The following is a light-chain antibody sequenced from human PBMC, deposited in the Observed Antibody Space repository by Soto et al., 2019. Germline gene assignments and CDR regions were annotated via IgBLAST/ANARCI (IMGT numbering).Light chain of an antibody. V-gene: IGKV3-15*01. CDR1: QSVSSN. Sequence: EIVMTQSPATLSVSPGERATLSCRASQSVSSNLAWYQHKPGQAPRLLIYGASTRATGLPARFSGSGSGTAFSITISSLQSEDFAVYYWQQYNNWPPLTFGGGTKVEIK. CDR3: QQYNNWPPLT. CDR2: GAS. J-gene: IGKJ4*01.